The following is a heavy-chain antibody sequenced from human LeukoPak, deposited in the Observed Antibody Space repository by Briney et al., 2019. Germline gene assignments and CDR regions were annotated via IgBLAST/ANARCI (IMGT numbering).Heavy chain of an antibody. Sequence: ASVKVSCTASGYTFTSYDINWVRQATGQGLEWMGWMNPNSGNTGYAQKFQGRVTMTRNTSISTAYMELSSLRSEDTAVYYCARQPLEWLVYYYYYYGMDVWGQGTTVTVSS. V-gene: IGHV1-8*01. CDR3: ARQPLEWLVYYYYYYGMDV. CDR2: MNPNSGNT. D-gene: IGHD3-3*01. J-gene: IGHJ6*02. CDR1: GYTFTSYD.